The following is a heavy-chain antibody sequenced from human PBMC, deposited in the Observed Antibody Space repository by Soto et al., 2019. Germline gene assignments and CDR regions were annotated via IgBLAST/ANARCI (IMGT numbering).Heavy chain of an antibody. J-gene: IGHJ6*02. V-gene: IGHV4-34*01. D-gene: IGHD3-3*01. CDR2: INHSGST. CDR3: ARGFGDFWSGYYKYYYYYGMDV. CDR1: GGSFSGYY. Sequence: PSETLSLTCAVYGGSFSGYYWSWIRQPPGKGLEWIGEINHSGSTNYNPSLKSRVTISVDTSKNQFSLKLSSVTAADTAVYYCARGFGDFWSGYYKYYYYYGMDVWGQGTTVTVPS.